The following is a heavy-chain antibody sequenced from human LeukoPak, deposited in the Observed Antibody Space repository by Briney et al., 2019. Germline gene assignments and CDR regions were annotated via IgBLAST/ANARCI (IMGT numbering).Heavy chain of an antibody. Sequence: GGSLRLSCAASGFTFSDYYMSWIRQAPGKGLEWVSYISSSGSTIYYADSVKGRFTISRDNAKNSLYLQMNSLRAEDTAVYYCAREERYCTNGVCSTSLYYFDYWGQGTLVTVSS. J-gene: IGHJ4*02. CDR3: AREERYCTNGVCSTSLYYFDY. D-gene: IGHD2-8*01. CDR1: GFTFSDYY. V-gene: IGHV3-11*01. CDR2: ISSSGSTI.